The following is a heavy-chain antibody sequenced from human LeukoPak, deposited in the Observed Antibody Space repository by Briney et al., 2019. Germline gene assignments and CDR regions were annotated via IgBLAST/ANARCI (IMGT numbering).Heavy chain of an antibody. Sequence: SETLSLTCTVSGGSISSGSYYWSWIRQPAGKGLEWIGRIYTSGSTNYNPSLKSRVTMSVDTSKNQFSLKLSSVTAADTAVYYCARDSPIIFSAAADHYGMDVWGQGTTVTVSS. V-gene: IGHV4-61*02. CDR2: IYTSGST. CDR3: ARDSPIIFSAAADHYGMDV. CDR1: GGSISSGSYY. J-gene: IGHJ6*02. D-gene: IGHD6-13*01.